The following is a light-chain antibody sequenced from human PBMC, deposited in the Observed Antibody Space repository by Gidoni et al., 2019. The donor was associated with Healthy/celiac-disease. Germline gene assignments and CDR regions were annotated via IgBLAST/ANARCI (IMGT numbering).Light chain of an antibody. Sequence: DIEMTQSPLSLPVTPGEPASISCRSSQSLLHSNGYNYLDWYLQKPGKSPQLLIYLGSTRASGVPDRFSGSGSGTDFTLTISSVEAEDVGVYYCLQDLQTPWTFGQGTKVEIK. V-gene: IGKV2-28*01. J-gene: IGKJ1*01. CDR2: LGS. CDR1: QSLLHSNGYNY. CDR3: LQDLQTPWT.